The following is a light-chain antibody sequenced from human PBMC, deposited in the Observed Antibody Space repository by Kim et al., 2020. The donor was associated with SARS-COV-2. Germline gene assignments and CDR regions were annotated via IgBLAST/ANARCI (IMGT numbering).Light chain of an antibody. CDR1: SSNIGNNY. CDR2: DNN. CDR3: GTWDSSLSAVV. Sequence: GQKVTIACSGGSSNIGNNYVSWYRQLPGTAPKLLIYDNNKRPAGIPDRFSGSKSGTSATLGITGLQTGDEADYYCGTWDSSLSAVVFGGGTQLTVL. J-gene: IGLJ2*01. V-gene: IGLV1-51*01.